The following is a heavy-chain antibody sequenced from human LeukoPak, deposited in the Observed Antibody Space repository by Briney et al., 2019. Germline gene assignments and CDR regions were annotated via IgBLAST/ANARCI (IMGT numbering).Heavy chain of an antibody. CDR3: AKETGIGQSFDY. CDR2: ISGSGGST. Sequence: TGGSLRLSCAASGFTFSSYAMSWVRQAPGKGLEWVSAISGSGGSTYDADSVKRRFTISRDNSKNTLYLQMNSLRAEDTAVYYCAKETGIGQSFDYWGQGTLVTVSS. D-gene: IGHD1-1*01. J-gene: IGHJ4*02. CDR1: GFTFSSYA. V-gene: IGHV3-23*01.